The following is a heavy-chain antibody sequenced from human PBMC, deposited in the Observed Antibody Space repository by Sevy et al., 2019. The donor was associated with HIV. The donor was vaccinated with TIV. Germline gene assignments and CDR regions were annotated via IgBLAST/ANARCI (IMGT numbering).Heavy chain of an antibody. J-gene: IGHJ5*02. CDR2: IYYSGST. V-gene: IGHV4-59*12. CDR1: GGSISSYY. Sequence: SETLSLTCIVSGGSISSYYWSWIRQPPGKGLEWIGYIYYSGSTNYNPSLKSRVTISVDTSKNQFSLKLNSVTAVDSAVYFCARSPPVVVVPGAPSWFDPWGQGTLVTVSS. CDR3: ARSPPVVVVPGAPSWFDP. D-gene: IGHD2-2*01.